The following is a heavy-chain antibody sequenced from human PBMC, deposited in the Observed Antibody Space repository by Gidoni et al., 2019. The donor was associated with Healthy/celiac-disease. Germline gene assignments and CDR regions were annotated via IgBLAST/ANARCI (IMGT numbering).Heavy chain of an antibody. J-gene: IGHJ4*02. Sequence: QVQLQESGPGLVKPSETLSLTCTVSGGSISSYYWSWIRQPPGKGLEWIGYIYYSGSTNYNPSLKSRVTISVDTSKNQFSLKLSSVTAADTAVYYCARSSSGSYPYFDYWGQGTLVTVSS. CDR2: IYYSGST. V-gene: IGHV4-59*01. CDR1: GGSISSYY. D-gene: IGHD3-22*01. CDR3: ARSSSGSYPYFDY.